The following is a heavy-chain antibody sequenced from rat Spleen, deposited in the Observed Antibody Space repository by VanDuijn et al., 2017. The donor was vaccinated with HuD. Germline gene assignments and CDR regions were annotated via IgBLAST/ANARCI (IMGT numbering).Heavy chain of an antibody. CDR2: IWTGGST. Sequence: QVQLKESGPGLVQPSQTLSLTCSVSGFSLTSYSVHWVRQPTGKGLEWMGLIWTGGSTDYNSALNSRLSISRDTSKSQVFLKMNNLQTEDTAMYFCARSDFSSPYYFDYWGQGVMVTVSS. CDR3: ARSDFSSPYYFDY. D-gene: IGHD1-2*01. J-gene: IGHJ2*01. CDR1: GFSLTSYS. V-gene: IGHV2-30*01.